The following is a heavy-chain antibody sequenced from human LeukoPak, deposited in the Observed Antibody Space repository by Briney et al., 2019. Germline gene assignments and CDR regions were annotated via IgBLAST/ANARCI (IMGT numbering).Heavy chain of an antibody. CDR1: GFTFSNYG. J-gene: IGHJ3*02. CDR2: SRSSSPSM. V-gene: IGHV3-48*01. CDR3: ARGAIVVVTAIRGGAFDI. D-gene: IGHD2-21*02. Sequence: GGSLRLSCAGSGFTFSNYGINWVRQAPGKGLEGVSYSRSSSPSMYYADSVKGRFTISRENAKNSLYLQMNSLRAGDTAVYYCARGAIVVVTAIRGGAFDIWGQGTMVTVSS.